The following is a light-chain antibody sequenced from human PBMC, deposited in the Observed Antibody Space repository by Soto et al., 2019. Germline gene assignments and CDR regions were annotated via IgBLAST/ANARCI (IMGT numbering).Light chain of an antibody. CDR2: GST. CDR1: QSIGGF. CDR3: QHSSDSIT. Sequence: EIVLTQSPATLSLSPGERATLFCRASQSIGGFVGYYQQSPRQARRLLICGSTSTATSIANSFSGRWSAADSTPTISRLAQDALADYYCQHSSDSITFGGGTKVDIK. V-gene: IGKV3-11*01. J-gene: IGKJ4*02.